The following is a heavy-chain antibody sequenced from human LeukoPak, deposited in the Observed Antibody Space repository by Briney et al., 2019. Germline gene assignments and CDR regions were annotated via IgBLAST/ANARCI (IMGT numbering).Heavy chain of an antibody. CDR3: AKGPERSDRGYSDY. CDR2: IDPSGTYT. J-gene: IGHJ4*02. D-gene: IGHD1-14*01. V-gene: IGHV3-23*01. CDR1: GFTFRNYA. Sequence: GGSPRLSCAASGFTFRNYAMSWVRQAPGKGLEWVSGIDPSGTYTYYADSVKGRFTISRDNSKNTLYLQLNSLRAEDTAAYYCAKGPERSDRGYSDYWGQGTLVTVSS.